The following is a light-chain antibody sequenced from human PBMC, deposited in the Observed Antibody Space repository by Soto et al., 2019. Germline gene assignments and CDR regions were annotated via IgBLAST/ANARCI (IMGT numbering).Light chain of an antibody. CDR2: SNN. CDR1: SSNIGTNY. CDR3: AAWDDSLRGPV. Sequence: QSVLTQPPSASGTPGQRVTISCSGSSSNIGTNYVYWYQQLPGTATKLLIYSNNQRPSGVPDRFSGSKSGTSASLAISGLRSEDEADYYCAAWDDSLRGPVFGGGTKLTVL. V-gene: IGLV1-47*02. J-gene: IGLJ2*01.